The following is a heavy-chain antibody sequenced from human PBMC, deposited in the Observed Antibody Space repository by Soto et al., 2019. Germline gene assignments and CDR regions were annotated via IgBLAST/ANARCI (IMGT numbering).Heavy chain of an antibody. Sequence: GESLKISCKGSGFSFTDYWIAWVRQMPGKGLEWMGIIYPGDSDTRYSPSFQGQVTISADKSISTAYLQWSSLKASDTAVYYCARTFLDSTIVCDYWGQGTLVTVSS. J-gene: IGHJ4*02. CDR1: GFSFTDYW. CDR2: IYPGDSDT. CDR3: ARTFLDSTIVCDY. D-gene: IGHD3-10*01. V-gene: IGHV5-51*01.